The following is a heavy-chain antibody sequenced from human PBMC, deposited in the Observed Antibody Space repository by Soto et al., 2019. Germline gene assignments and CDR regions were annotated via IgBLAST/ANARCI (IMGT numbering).Heavy chain of an antibody. V-gene: IGHV4-59*01. J-gene: IGHJ4*02. D-gene: IGHD3-22*01. CDR1: GGPISSYY. Sequence: PSETLSLTCTVSGGPISSYYWSWIRQPPGKGLEWIGYIYYSGSTNYNPSLKSRVTISVDTSKNQFSLKLSSVTAADTAVYYCARVNYYDSSGYYYFLGGYFDYWGQGTLVTVSS. CDR2: IYYSGST. CDR3: ARVNYYDSSGYYYFLGGYFDY.